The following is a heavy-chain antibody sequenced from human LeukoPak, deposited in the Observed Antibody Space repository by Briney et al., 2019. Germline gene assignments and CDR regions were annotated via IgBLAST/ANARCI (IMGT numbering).Heavy chain of an antibody. CDR2: ISSSGDYI. CDR3: ARDPIHTFDGPEYFQH. V-gene: IGHV3-21*01. J-gene: IGHJ1*01. Sequence: PGGSLRLSCAASGFPFSSYSMNWIRQAPGKGLEWVSSISSSGDYISYADSVTGRFTISRDNAKKSLYLQMNIPRAEDTAVYYCARDPIHTFDGPEYFQHWGQGTLVTVSS. CDR1: GFPFSSYS. D-gene: IGHD2-2*02.